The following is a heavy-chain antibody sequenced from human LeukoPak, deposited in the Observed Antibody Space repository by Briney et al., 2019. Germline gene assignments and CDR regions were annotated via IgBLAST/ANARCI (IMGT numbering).Heavy chain of an antibody. Sequence: PGGSLRLSCAASAFTFSSYNMNWVRQAPGKGLEWVSSISSSGTYIYYADSVKGRFTISRDNAKNTLYLQMNSLRAEDTAVYYCARPSGPAAFDIWGQGTMVTVSS. V-gene: IGHV3-21*01. CDR2: ISSSGTYI. J-gene: IGHJ3*02. CDR1: AFTFSSYN. CDR3: ARPSGPAAFDI.